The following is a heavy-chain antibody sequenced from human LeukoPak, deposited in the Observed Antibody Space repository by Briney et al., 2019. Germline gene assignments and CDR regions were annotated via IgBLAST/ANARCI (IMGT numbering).Heavy chain of an antibody. V-gene: IGHV3-30-3*01. CDR3: AGLVDIVVVVAAKKNAFDI. Sequence: QAAGSLTLSCAASGFTFSSYAMHWGRQAPGKGQEWVGVMSYDGSNKYYANSVKGRFTISRDNSKTTLYLKMNSLRAEDTAVYYCAGLVDIVVVVAAKKNAFDIWGQGTMVTVSS. CDR1: GFTFSSYA. D-gene: IGHD2-15*01. CDR2: MSYDGSNK. J-gene: IGHJ3*02.